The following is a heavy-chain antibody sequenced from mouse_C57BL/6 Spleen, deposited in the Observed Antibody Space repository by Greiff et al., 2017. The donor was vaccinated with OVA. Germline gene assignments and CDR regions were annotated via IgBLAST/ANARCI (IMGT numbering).Heavy chain of an antibody. CDR3: TGEDSDAY. CDR2: IRLKSDNYAT. D-gene: IGHD2-12*01. CDR1: GFTFSNYW. J-gene: IGHJ3*01. V-gene: IGHV6-3*01. Sequence: EVQGVESGGGLVQPGGSMKLSCVASGFTFSNYWMNWVRQSPEKGLEWVAQIRLKSDNYATHYAESVKGRFTISRDDSKSSVYLQMNNLRAEDTGIYYCTGEDSDAYWGQGTLVTVSA.